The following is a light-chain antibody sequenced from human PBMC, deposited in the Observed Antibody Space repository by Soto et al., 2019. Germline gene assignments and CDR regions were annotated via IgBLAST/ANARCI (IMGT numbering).Light chain of an antibody. CDR1: QSVTNRY. CDR2: GAS. J-gene: IGKJ4*01. CDR3: QQYDSWPLT. V-gene: IGKV3-15*01. Sequence: EKVMTQSPSTLSVSQGERATVSCRASQSVTNRYLAWYQQRPGQAPRLLIYGASTRATGIPDRFSGSGSATEFTLTISSLQSEDFAVYYCQQYDSWPLTFGGGTKVEIK.